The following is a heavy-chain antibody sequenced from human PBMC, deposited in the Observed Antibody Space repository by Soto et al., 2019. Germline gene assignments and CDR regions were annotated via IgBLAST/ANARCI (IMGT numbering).Heavy chain of an antibody. D-gene: IGHD3-10*01. CDR2: IYYSGST. CDR3: ARGVTMVRGVIHTPYFDY. V-gene: IGHV4-31*03. CDR1: GGSISSGGYY. J-gene: IGHJ4*02. Sequence: QVQLQESGPGLVKPSQTLSLTCTVSGGSISSGGYYWSWIRQHPGKGLEWIGYIYYSGSTYYNPSLKSRVTISVDTSKNQFSLKLSSVTAADTAVFYCARGVTMVRGVIHTPYFDYWGQGTLVTVSS.